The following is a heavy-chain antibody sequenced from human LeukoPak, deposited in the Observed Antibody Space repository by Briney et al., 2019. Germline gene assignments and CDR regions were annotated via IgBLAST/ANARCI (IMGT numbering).Heavy chain of an antibody. J-gene: IGHJ4*02. CDR1: GLTFSNSA. Sequence: GGSLRLSCAVSGLTFSNSAMSWVRQAPGKGLEWVSAISVGSDVIYYADSVKGRFAISRDNSKNALYLQMSSLRAEDTAVYYCARTQGFCSGGTCYSDYWGQGTLVTVSS. V-gene: IGHV3-23*01. CDR3: ARTQGFCSGGTCYSDY. D-gene: IGHD2-15*01. CDR2: ISVGSDVI.